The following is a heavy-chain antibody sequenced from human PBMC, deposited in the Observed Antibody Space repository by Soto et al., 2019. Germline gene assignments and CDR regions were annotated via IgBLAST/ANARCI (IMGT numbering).Heavy chain of an antibody. Sequence: EVQLVESGGGLVQPGGSLRLSCAASGFNIRSYWMHWVRQVPGKGLVWVSDINSEGSRTSYAYSVKGRFTISRDNAENTWYLQMKSLRVEDTAVYYCASDIWGSYPWGQGTPVIVSS. CDR3: ASDIWGSYP. D-gene: IGHD3-16*01. V-gene: IGHV3-74*01. CDR1: GFNIRSYW. CDR2: INSEGSRT. J-gene: IGHJ5*02.